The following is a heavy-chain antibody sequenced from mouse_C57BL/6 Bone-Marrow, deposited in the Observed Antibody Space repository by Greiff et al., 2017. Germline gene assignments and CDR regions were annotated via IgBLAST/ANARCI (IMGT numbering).Heavy chain of an antibody. J-gene: IGHJ2*01. CDR3: ARGYYFDD. CDR1: GYTFTSYW. V-gene: IGHV1-50*01. Sequence: QVQLQQPGAELVKPGASVKLSCKASGYTFTSYWMPWVKQRPGQGLEWIGEIDPSDSYTNYNQKFKGKATLTVDTSSSTAYMQLSSLTSEDSAVYYCARGYYFDDWGQGTTLTVSA. CDR2: IDPSDSYT.